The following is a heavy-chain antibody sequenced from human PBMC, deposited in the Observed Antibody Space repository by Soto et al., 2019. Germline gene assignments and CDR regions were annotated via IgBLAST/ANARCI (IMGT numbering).Heavy chain of an antibody. CDR2: MNPNSGNT. CDR1: GYTFTSYD. CDR3: ARGPLDHPKNYYYYGMDV. Sequence: QVQLVQSGAEVKKPGASVKVSCKASGYTFTSYDINWVRQATGQGLEWMGWMNPNSGNTGYAQKFQGRVTMTRNTSIRTAYMELSSLRSEDTAVYYCARGPLDHPKNYYYYGMDVWGQGTTVTVSS. V-gene: IGHV1-8*01. J-gene: IGHJ6*02.